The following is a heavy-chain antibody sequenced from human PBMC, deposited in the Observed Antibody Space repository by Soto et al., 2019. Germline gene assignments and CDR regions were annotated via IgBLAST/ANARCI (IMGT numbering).Heavy chain of an antibody. CDR2: IKSKTDGGTT. CDR1: GFTFSNAW. CDR3: TTDPSFGVATYPPVAGDY. J-gene: IGHJ4*02. V-gene: IGHV3-15*07. Sequence: GGSLRLSCAASGFTFSNAWMNWVRQAPGKGLEWVGRIKSKTDGGTTDYAAPVKGRFTISRDDSKNTLYLQMNSLKTEDTAVYYCTTDPSFGVATYPPVAGDYWGQGTLVTVSS. D-gene: IGHD6-19*01.